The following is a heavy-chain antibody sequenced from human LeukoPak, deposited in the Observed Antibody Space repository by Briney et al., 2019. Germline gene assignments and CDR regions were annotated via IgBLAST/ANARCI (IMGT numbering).Heavy chain of an antibody. CDR3: AKAIRPELSTYDPGHY. J-gene: IGHJ4*02. Sequence: GGSLRLSCAASGFTFSSYSMNWVRQAPGKGLEWVSSISSSSSYIYYADSVKGRFTISRDNSKSTLYLQMNSLTPEDTAMYYCAKAIRPELSTYDPGHYWGQGTLVTVSS. D-gene: IGHD1-7*01. CDR1: GFTFSSYS. V-gene: IGHV3-21*01. CDR2: ISSSSSYI.